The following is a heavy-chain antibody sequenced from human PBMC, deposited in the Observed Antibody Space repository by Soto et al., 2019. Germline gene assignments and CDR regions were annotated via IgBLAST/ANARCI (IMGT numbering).Heavy chain of an antibody. CDR2: ISWNSGNI. J-gene: IGHJ6*02. V-gene: IGHV3-9*01. D-gene: IGHD2-15*01. Sequence: EVQLVESGGGLVQPGRSLRLSCAASGFTFDDYAMHWVRQAPGKGLEWVSGISWNSGNIGYVDSVKSRFTISRDNAKNSLYLQMNSLRAEDTALYYCAKVGGYELSHGMDVWGQGTTVTVSS. CDR1: GFTFDDYA. CDR3: AKVGGYELSHGMDV.